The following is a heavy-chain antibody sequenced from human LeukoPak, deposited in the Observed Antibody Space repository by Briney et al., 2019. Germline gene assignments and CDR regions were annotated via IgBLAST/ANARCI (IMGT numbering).Heavy chain of an antibody. CDR2: INPDSGGT. V-gene: IGHV1-2*02. Sequence: GASVKVSCKASGYTFTGYCMHWVRQAPGQGLEWMGWINPDSGGTNYAQKFQGRVTMTRDTSINTAYMELSRLRSDDTAVYYCAPTHGGSGWSYFDYWGQGTLVTVSS. D-gene: IGHD6-19*01. CDR1: GYTFTGYC. CDR3: APTHGGSGWSYFDY. J-gene: IGHJ4*02.